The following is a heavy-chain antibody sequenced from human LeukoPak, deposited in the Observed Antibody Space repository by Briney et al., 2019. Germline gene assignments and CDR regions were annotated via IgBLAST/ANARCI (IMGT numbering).Heavy chain of an antibody. CDR2: IYYSGST. CDR3: AREGLNCSGGSCYTVFDY. CDR1: GGSISSYY. Sequence: SETLSLTCPVSGGSISSYYWSWIRQPPGKGLEWIGYIYYSGSTNYNPSLKSRVTISVDTSKNQFSLKLSSVTAADTAVYYCAREGLNCSGGSCYTVFDYWGQGTLVTVPS. J-gene: IGHJ4*02. D-gene: IGHD2-15*01. V-gene: IGHV4-59*01.